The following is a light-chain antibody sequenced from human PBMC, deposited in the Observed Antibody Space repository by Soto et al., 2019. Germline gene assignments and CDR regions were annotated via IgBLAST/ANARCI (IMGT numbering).Light chain of an antibody. J-gene: IGKJ1*01. Sequence: EIVLTQSPGTLTLSPGERATFSCRASQTVSSNYLAWYQQKPGQAPRLLIYDVSSRATGIPDRFSGSGSGTDFTLTISRLEPEDFAVYYCQQYGTSRTFGQGTKVDIK. CDR3: QQYGTSRT. CDR2: DVS. V-gene: IGKV3-20*01. CDR1: QTVSSNY.